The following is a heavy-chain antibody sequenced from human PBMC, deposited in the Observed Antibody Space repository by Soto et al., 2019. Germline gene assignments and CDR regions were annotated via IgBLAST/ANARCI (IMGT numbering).Heavy chain of an antibody. Sequence: QVHLVQSGAEVKKPGASVKVSCKASGYSFTDYYMHWVRQAPGQGLEWMGWINTKTGGTNYAQRVQGRVTMTGDTSINTAYMALSRLLSDDTAVYYCARVGPTGWFDPWGQGNVVTVSS. J-gene: IGHJ5*02. CDR1: GYSFTDYY. CDR2: INTKTGGT. V-gene: IGHV1-2*02. CDR3: ARVGPTGWFDP.